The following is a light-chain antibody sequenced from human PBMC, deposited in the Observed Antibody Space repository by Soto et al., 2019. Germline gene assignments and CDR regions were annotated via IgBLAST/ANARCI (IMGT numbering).Light chain of an antibody. Sequence: DIQMTQSPSSLSASVGDRVTITCRASQSISSYLNWYQQKPGKAPKLLIYAASSLQSGVPSRFSGSGSETDFTLTISSLQPEDFATYSCQQSYNTTWTFGQGTRLEIK. J-gene: IGKJ5*01. CDR3: QQSYNTTWT. CDR2: AAS. CDR1: QSISSY. V-gene: IGKV1-39*01.